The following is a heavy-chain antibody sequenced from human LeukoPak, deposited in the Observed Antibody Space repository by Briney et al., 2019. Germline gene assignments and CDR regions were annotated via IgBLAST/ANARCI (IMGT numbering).Heavy chain of an antibody. Sequence: GGSLRLSCAASGFTFSDHYMDWVRQAPGKGLELVARIKNKANSYSTHYAESVRGRFTISRDDSKNSVYLQMNSLTSADTAVYFCVDLGSTVDCWGQGTLVTVSS. D-gene: IGHD4-17*01. CDR3: VDLGSTVDC. J-gene: IGHJ4*02. CDR2: IKNKANSYST. CDR1: GFTFSDHY. V-gene: IGHV3-72*01.